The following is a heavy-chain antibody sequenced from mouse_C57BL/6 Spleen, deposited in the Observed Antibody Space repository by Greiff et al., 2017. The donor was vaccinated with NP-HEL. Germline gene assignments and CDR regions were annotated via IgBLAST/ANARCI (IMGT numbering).Heavy chain of an antibody. D-gene: IGHD2-4*01. CDR2: IDPETGGT. Sequence: VKLVESGAELVRPGASVTLSCKASGYTFTDYEMHWVKQTPVHGLEWIGAIDPETGGTAYNQKFKGKAILTADKSSSTAYMELRSLTSEDSAVYYCTRRGYDYPYWYFDVWGTGTTVTVSS. CDR3: TRRGYDYPYWYFDV. J-gene: IGHJ1*03. CDR1: GYTFTDYE. V-gene: IGHV1-15*01.